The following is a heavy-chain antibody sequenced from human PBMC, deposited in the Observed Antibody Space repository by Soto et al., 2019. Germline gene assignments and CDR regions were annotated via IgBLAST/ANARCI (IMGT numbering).Heavy chain of an antibody. J-gene: IGHJ4*02. CDR2: ISPSGGSA. CDR3: ARDRTSGGLFDY. Sequence: QVQLVQSGAEVKKPGASVKVSCKASGYTFTSYYMHWVQQAPGQALEWMGIISPSGGSANYAQKFQGRVTMTRDTSTSTVYMELTSLRSDDTAVYYCARDRTSGGLFDYWGQGTLVTVSS. D-gene: IGHD2-15*01. V-gene: IGHV1-46*01. CDR1: GYTFTSYY.